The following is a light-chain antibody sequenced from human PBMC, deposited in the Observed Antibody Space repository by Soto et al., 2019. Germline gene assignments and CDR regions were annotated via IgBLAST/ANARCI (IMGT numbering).Light chain of an antibody. CDR2: AAS. Sequence: EIVMTQSPATLSLSPGERATLSCRASQTVSSSFLAWYQQTPGQAPRLLIYAASSRATGIPDRFSGSGSGTDFTLTISRLEPEDFAVYYCQQYGNSPQTFGQGTKV. CDR3: QQYGNSPQT. V-gene: IGKV3-20*01. CDR1: QTVSSSF. J-gene: IGKJ1*01.